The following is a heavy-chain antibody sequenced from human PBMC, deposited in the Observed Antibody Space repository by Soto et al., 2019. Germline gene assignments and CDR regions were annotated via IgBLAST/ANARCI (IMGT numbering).Heavy chain of an antibody. CDR2: IYHSGST. D-gene: IGHD2-21*01. CDR3: ARIPSP. V-gene: IGHV4-30-2*01. Sequence: SETLSLTCSVSGASISSNFWSWIRQPPGKGLEWIGYIYHSGSTYYNPSLKSRVTISVDRSKNQFSLKLSSVTAADTAVYYCARIPSPWGQGTLVTVSS. J-gene: IGHJ5*02. CDR1: GASISSNF.